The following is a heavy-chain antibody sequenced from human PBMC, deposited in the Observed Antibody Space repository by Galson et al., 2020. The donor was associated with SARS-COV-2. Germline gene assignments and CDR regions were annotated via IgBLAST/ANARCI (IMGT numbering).Heavy chain of an antibody. D-gene: IGHD3-9*01. Sequence: ETLSLTCTVSGGSISSYYWSWIRQPPGKGLEWIGYIYYSGSTNYNPSLKSRVTISVDTSKNQFSLKLSSVTAADTAVYYCARGNDILTGYPFDYWGQGTLVTVSS. V-gene: IGHV4-59*01. J-gene: IGHJ4*02. CDR3: ARGNDILTGYPFDY. CDR2: IYYSGST. CDR1: GGSISSYY.